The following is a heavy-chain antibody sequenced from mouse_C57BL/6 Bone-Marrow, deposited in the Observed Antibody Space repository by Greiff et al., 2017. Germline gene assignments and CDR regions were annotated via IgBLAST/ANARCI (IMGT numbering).Heavy chain of an antibody. Sequence: ESGPGLVKPSQSLSLTCSVTGYSITSGYYWNWIRQFPGNKLEWMGYISYDGSNNYNPSLKNRISITRDTSKNQFFLKLNSVTTEDTATYYCARAGYDYDDYWGQGTTLTVSS. V-gene: IGHV3-6*01. CDR1: GYSITSGYY. CDR3: ARAGYDYDDY. CDR2: ISYDGSN. D-gene: IGHD2-4*01. J-gene: IGHJ2*01.